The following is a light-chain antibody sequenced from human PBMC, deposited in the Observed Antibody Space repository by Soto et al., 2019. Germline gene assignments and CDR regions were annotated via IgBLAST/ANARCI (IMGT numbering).Light chain of an antibody. CDR3: QQFDDSRPAFT. J-gene: IGKJ2*01. V-gene: IGKV3-20*01. CDR1: QTVNSRY. CDR2: GAS. Sequence: ESVLTQSPGTLSLSPGERATLSCRASQTVNSRYLTWYQHKPGQAPRLLIYGASIRATGIPDRFSGSRSGADFSLTITRLEPEDSAVYYCQQFDDSRPAFTFGPGTKLEI.